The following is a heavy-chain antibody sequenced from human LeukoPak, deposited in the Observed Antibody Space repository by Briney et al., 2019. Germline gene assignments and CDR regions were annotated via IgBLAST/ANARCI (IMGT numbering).Heavy chain of an antibody. V-gene: IGHV3-30*18. J-gene: IGHJ4*02. D-gene: IGHD3-3*02. CDR3: AKEAYYHLSAAHPGDY. CDR1: GFTFSSYG. Sequence: GRSLRLSCAASGFTFSSYGIHWVPQAPGKGLEWVAVISYDGSNKNYADSVKGRFTVSRDNSKNTLYLQMNSLRGEDTAVYYCAKEAYYHLSAAHPGDYWGQGTLVTVSS. CDR2: ISYDGSNK.